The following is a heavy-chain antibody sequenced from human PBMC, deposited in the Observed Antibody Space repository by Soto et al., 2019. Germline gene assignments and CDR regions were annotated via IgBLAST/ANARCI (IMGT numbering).Heavy chain of an antibody. V-gene: IGHV4-59*01. D-gene: IGHD3-10*01. Sequence: SETLSLTCTVSGGYISSYYWSWIRQPPGKGLEWIGYIYYSGSTYYNPSLKSRVTISVDTSKNQFSLKLSSVTAADTAVYYCAREYYYGSGSYYERFDPWGQGTLVTVSS. CDR1: GGYISSYY. CDR3: AREYYYGSGSYYERFDP. J-gene: IGHJ5*02. CDR2: IYYSGST.